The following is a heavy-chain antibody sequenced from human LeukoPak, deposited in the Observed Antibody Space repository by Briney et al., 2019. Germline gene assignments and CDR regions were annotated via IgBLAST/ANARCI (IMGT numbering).Heavy chain of an antibody. CDR3: ARGGHVVPAAICYSACAFDI. D-gene: IGHD2-2*02. V-gene: IGHV4-34*01. CDR1: GGSFSGYY. CDR2: INHSGST. J-gene: IGHJ3*02. Sequence: SETLSLTCAVYGGSFSGYYWSWIRQPPGKGLEWIGEINHSGSTNYNPSLKSRVTISVDTSKNQFSLKLSSVTAADTAVYYCARGGHVVPAAICYSACAFDIWGQETMVTVSS.